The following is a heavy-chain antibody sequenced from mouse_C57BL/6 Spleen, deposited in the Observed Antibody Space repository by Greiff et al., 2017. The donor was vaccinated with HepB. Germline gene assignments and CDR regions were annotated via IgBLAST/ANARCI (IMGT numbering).Heavy chain of an antibody. CDR3: ARADYDYLAWFAY. J-gene: IGHJ3*01. V-gene: IGHV3-6*01. Sequence: ESGPGLVKPSQSLSLTCSVTGYSITSGYYWNWIRQFPGNKLEWMGYISYDGSNNYNPSLKNRISITRDTSKNQFFLKLNSVTTEDTATYYCARADYDYLAWFAYWGQGTLVTVSA. D-gene: IGHD2-4*01. CDR2: ISYDGSN. CDR1: GYSITSGYY.